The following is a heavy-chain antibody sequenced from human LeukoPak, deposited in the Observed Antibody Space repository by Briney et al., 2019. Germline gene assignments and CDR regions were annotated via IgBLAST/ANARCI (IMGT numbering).Heavy chain of an antibody. CDR2: FYSSGST. Sequence: SETLSLTCTVSGGSLSSGSYYWTWLRQPPGTGLEWIGYFYSSGSTNYHPSLKSRVTISADTSKNQFSLKLSSVTAADTAMYYCATVLYYDSSGYERWGQGTLVTVSS. CDR1: GGSLSSGSYY. CDR3: ATVLYYDSSGYER. D-gene: IGHD3-22*01. J-gene: IGHJ4*02. V-gene: IGHV4-61*01.